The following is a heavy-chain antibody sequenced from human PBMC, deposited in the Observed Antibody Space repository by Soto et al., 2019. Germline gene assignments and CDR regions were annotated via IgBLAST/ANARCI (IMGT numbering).Heavy chain of an antibody. CDR1: GFTFSIYA. CDR2: ISGSGGST. J-gene: IGHJ4*02. D-gene: IGHD3-16*01. CDR3: ANGGGLTSFVDY. Sequence: EVQLLESGGDLVQPGGPLRLSCAASGFTFSIYAMSWVRQAPGKGLEWVSAISGSGGSTYYADSVKGRFTISRDNSKNTLYLQMNSLRAEDTAVYYCANGGGLTSFVDYWGQGTLVTVSS. V-gene: IGHV3-23*01.